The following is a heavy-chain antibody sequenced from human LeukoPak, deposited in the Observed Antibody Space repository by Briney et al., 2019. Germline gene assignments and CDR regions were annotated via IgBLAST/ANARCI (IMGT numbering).Heavy chain of an antibody. CDR2: IIHTGST. CDR3: ARIWGGY. Sequence: SETLSLTCAVYGGSFSGFYWTWIRQPPGKGLEWVGEIIHTGSTNYNPSLKSRVTISVDTSKNQFSLNLISVTAADTVVYYCARIWGGYWGQGTLVTVSS. V-gene: IGHV4-34*12. J-gene: IGHJ4*02. D-gene: IGHD3-16*01. CDR1: GGSFSGFY.